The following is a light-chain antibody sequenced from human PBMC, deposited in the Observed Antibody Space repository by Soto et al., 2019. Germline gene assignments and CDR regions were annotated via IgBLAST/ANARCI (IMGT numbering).Light chain of an antibody. CDR3: QHSYSSPT. Sequence: DIQMTPSPSSLSASVGDRVTITCRASQNIFTYLNWYQQRPGKAPNLLIYAASNLQSGVPSRFSGSGSGTDFTLTISSLQPEDFATYYCQHSYSSPTFGQGTKLEIK. CDR1: QNIFTY. CDR2: AAS. V-gene: IGKV1-39*01. J-gene: IGKJ2*01.